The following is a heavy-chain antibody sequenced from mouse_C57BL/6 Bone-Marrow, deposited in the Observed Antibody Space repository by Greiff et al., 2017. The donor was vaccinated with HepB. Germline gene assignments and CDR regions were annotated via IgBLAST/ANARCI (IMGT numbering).Heavy chain of an antibody. Sequence: EVKVEESGGGLVKPGGSLKLSCAASGFTFSDYGMHWVRQAPEKGLEWVAYISSGSSTIYYADTVKGRFTISRDNAKNTLFLQMTSLRSEDTAMYYCARPGVYYGNYPMDYWGQGTSVTVSS. V-gene: IGHV5-17*01. J-gene: IGHJ4*01. CDR2: ISSGSSTI. CDR3: ARPGVYYGNYPMDY. CDR1: GFTFSDYG. D-gene: IGHD2-1*01.